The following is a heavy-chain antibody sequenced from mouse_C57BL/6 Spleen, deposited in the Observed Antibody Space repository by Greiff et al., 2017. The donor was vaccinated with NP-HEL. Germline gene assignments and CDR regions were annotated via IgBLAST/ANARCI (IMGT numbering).Heavy chain of an antibody. CDR2: ISSGSSTI. V-gene: IGHV5-17*01. CDR3: ARGGGNYDYYAMDY. Sequence: VQLKESGGGLVKPGGSLKLSCAASGFTFSDYGMHWVRQAPEKGLEWVAYISSGSSTIYYADTVKGRFTISRDNAKNTLFLQMTSLRSEDTAMYYCARGGGNYDYYAMDYWGQGTSVTVSS. J-gene: IGHJ4*01. D-gene: IGHD2-1*01. CDR1: GFTFSDYG.